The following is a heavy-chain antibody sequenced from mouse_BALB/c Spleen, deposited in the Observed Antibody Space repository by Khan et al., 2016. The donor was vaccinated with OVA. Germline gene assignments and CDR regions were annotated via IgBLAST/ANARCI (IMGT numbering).Heavy chain of an antibody. J-gene: IGHJ2*01. Sequence: VQLQESGPELVKPGASVKISCKASGYTFTDYYINWVKQKPGQGPEWIGRIYPGSGNTKYNEKFKGKATLTVDTSSRTAFMQLSSLTSEDTAVYFCAGRFDYWGQGTTLTVSS. CDR1: GYTFTDYY. CDR2: IYPGSGNT. CDR3: AGRFDY. V-gene: IGHV1-84*02.